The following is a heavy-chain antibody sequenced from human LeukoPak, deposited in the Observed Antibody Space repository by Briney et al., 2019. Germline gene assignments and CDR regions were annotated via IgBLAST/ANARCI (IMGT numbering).Heavy chain of an antibody. D-gene: IGHD1-26*01. CDR2: IWSDGNIK. CDR3: AKHGPVPGVGYFAFDY. CDR1: GFTLSRYG. Sequence: GRSLRLSCAASGFTLSRYGMHWVRQAPGKGLEGVADIWSDGNIKYYADSVKGRFTISRDNSKNTLYLQMNSLRAEDTAVYYCAKHGPVPGVGYFAFDYWGQGTLVAVSS. V-gene: IGHV3-33*06. J-gene: IGHJ4*02.